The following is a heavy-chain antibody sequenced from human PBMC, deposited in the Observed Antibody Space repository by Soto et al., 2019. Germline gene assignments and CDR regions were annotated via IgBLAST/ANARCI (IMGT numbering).Heavy chain of an antibody. CDR3: AKDRDSGFNWFDP. CDR2: ISGSGDRT. J-gene: IGHJ5*02. D-gene: IGHD6-19*01. CDR1: GFTFSGYA. V-gene: IGHV3-23*01. Sequence: EVPLLESGGRLVQPGGSLRLSCAASGFTFSGYAMSWVRQAPGKGLEWVSSISGSGDRTYYADSVRGRFTISRDTSKNTLYLQMSSLRAEDTAMYYCAKDRDSGFNWFDPWGQGTLVTVSS.